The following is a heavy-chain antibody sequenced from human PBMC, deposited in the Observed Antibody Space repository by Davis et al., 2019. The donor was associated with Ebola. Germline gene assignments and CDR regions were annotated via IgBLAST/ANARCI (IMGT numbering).Heavy chain of an antibody. V-gene: IGHV1-69*13. CDR3: ARELLDYSKNKLYYYYGMDV. Sequence: AASVKVSCKASGGTFSSNAISWVRQAPGQGLEWMGGIIPIFGTANYAQKFQGRVTITADESTSTAYMELSSLRSEDSAVFYCARELLDYSKNKLYYYYGMDVLGQGTTVTVSS. CDR1: GGTFSSNA. CDR2: IIPIFGTA. D-gene: IGHD4-11*01. J-gene: IGHJ6*02.